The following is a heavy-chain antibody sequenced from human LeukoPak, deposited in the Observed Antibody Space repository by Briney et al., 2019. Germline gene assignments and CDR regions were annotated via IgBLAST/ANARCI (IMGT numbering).Heavy chain of an antibody. V-gene: IGHV3-30*04. CDR3: AREIVVVTANFDY. D-gene: IGHD2-21*02. CDR2: TSYDGSNK. Sequence: PGRSLRLSCAASGFTFSSYAMHWVRQAPGKGLEWVAVTSYDGSNKYYADSVKGRFTISRDNSKNTLYLQMNSLRAEDTAVYYCAREIVVVTANFDYWGQGTLVTVSS. CDR1: GFTFSSYA. J-gene: IGHJ4*02.